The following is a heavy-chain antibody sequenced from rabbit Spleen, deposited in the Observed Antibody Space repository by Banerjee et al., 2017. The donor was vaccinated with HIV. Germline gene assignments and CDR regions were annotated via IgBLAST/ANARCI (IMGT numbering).Heavy chain of an antibody. Sequence: QSLEESGGDLVKPGAALTLTCTASGVSFSMSSYMCWVRQAPGKGLEWIACIDAGSSTFTYYATWAKGRFTISKTSSTTVTLQMTRLTAADTATYFCARDTSSSFSSYGMALWGPGTLVTVS. CDR1: GVSFSMSSY. J-gene: IGHJ6*01. CDR2: IDAGSSTFT. CDR3: ARDTSSSFSSYGMAL. V-gene: IGHV1S40*01. D-gene: IGHD1-1*01.